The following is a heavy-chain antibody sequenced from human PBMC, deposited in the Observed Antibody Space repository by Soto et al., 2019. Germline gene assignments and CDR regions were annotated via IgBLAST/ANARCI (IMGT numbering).Heavy chain of an antibody. D-gene: IGHD6-19*01. V-gene: IGHV3-23*01. Sequence: EMQLLESGGDLVKPGGSLRLSCVASGFSFDNFAMTWVPKDPGNVLEWVSGVSAGGADAYYADSGKGRFTISRDNSKNTLYMYLTSLTADDPTLDYWAKGVCGPSSCSGRDDYWGQGTLVTVSS. J-gene: IGHJ4*02. CDR3: AKGVCGPSSCSGRDDY. CDR1: GFSFDNFA. CDR2: VSAGGADA.